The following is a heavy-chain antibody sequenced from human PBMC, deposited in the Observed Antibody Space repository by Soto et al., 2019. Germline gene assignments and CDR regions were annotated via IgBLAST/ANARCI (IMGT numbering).Heavy chain of an antibody. CDR3: AIEDSGSYPRPDY. J-gene: IGHJ4*02. D-gene: IGHD1-26*01. CDR2: ISSSSSTI. CDR1: GFTFSSYS. Sequence: EVQLVESGGGLVQPGGSLRLSCAASGFTFSSYSMNWVRQAPGKGLEWVSYISSSSSTIYYADSVKGRVTISRDNAKNSLYLQMNSLRDEDTDVYYCAIEDSGSYPRPDYWGQGTLVTVSS. V-gene: IGHV3-48*02.